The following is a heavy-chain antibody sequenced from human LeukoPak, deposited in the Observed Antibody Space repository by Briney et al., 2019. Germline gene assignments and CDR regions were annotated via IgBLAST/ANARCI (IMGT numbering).Heavy chain of an antibody. V-gene: IGHV3-21*01. CDR1: GFTFSSYS. Sequence: PGGSLRLSCAASGFTFSSYSMNWVRQAPGKGLELVSSISSSSSYIYYADSVKGRFTISRDNAKNSLYLQMNSLRAEDTAVYYCARDLGYYYDSSGYYRTTTDYWGQGTLVTVSS. D-gene: IGHD3-22*01. CDR2: ISSSSSYI. CDR3: ARDLGYYYDSSGYYRTTTDY. J-gene: IGHJ4*02.